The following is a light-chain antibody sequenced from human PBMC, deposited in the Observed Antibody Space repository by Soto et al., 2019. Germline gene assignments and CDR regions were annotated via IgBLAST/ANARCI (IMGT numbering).Light chain of an antibody. CDR1: QDISNF. V-gene: IGKV1-27*01. Sequence: DIQMTQSPSSLSASVGDTITITCRASQDISNFLAWYQQKPGKVPKLLIYAAFTLQSGVPSRFSGSGSGTDFTLTIGTLQPEDVATYYCQNYNSARGAFGPGTKVDIK. J-gene: IGKJ3*01. CDR3: QNYNSARGA. CDR2: AAF.